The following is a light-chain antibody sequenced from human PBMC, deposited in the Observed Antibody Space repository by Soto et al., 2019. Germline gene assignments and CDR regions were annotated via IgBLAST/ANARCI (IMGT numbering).Light chain of an antibody. CDR3: LHHNSYPLT. CDR2: AAS. CDR1: QDIRKD. Sequence: DTQMTQSPSSLSASVGDRVTITCRASQDIRKDLGWYQQKPGKAPKRLIYAASSLQSGVPSRFSGSGSGTEFTLTISGLQPEDVATYYCLHHNSYPLTFGPGTKVYIK. V-gene: IGKV1-17*01. J-gene: IGKJ3*01.